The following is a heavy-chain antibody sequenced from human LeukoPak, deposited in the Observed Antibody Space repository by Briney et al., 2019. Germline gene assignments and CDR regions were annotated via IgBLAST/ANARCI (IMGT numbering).Heavy chain of an antibody. CDR3: ARRTSYSSSWPYVDY. J-gene: IGHJ4*02. CDR1: GYTFTSYG. CDR2: ISAYNGNT. V-gene: IGHV1-18*01. D-gene: IGHD6-13*01. Sequence: ASVKVSCKASGYTFTSYGISWGRQAPGQGLEWMGWISAYNGNTNYAQKLQGRVTMTTDTSTSTAYMELRSLRSDDTAVYYCARRTSYSSSWPYVDYWGQGTLVTVSS.